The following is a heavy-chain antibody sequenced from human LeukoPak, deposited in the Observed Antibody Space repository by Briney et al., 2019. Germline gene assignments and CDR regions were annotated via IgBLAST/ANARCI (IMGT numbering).Heavy chain of an antibody. V-gene: IGHV3-21*04. CDR3: AKVQDNYYYYGMDV. CDR1: GFTFSSYS. Sequence: GGSLRLSCAASGFTFSSYSMNWVRQAPGKGLEWVSSISSSSSYIYYADSVKGRFTISRDNSKNTLYLQMNSLRAEDTAVYYCAKVQDNYYYYGMDVWGQGTTVTVSS. CDR2: ISSSSSYI. D-gene: IGHD2-15*01. J-gene: IGHJ6*02.